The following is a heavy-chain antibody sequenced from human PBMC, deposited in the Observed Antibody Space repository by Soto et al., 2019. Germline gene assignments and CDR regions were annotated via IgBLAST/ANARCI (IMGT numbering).Heavy chain of an antibody. CDR2: ISDSGSS. CDR3: ARTTCGDIFTAYYSLFDY. CDR1: GGSISSGSFY. V-gene: IGHV4-31*03. Sequence: QVQLQESGPGLVKPSQTLTLTCTVSGGSISSGSFYWSWILQHPGQGLEWIGHISDSGSSYYNPSLESRVTISVDTSKNQFYLKLSAGTAADTAVYFCARTTCGDIFTAYYSLFDYWGQGTLVTVSS. J-gene: IGHJ4*02. D-gene: IGHD3-9*01.